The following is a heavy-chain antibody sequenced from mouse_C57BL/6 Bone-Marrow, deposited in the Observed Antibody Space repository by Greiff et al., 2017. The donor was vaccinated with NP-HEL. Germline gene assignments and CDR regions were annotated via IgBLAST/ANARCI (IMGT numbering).Heavy chain of an antibody. Sequence: QVQLQQPGAELVKPGASVKMSCKASGYTFTSYWITWVKQRPGQGLEWIGDIYPGSGSTNYNEKLKSKATLTVDTSSSTAYMQLSSLTSEDSAVYYCARRRYGSSLDYWGQGTTLTVSS. D-gene: IGHD1-1*01. CDR2: IYPGSGST. J-gene: IGHJ2*01. CDR1: GYTFTSYW. V-gene: IGHV1-55*01. CDR3: ARRRYGSSLDY.